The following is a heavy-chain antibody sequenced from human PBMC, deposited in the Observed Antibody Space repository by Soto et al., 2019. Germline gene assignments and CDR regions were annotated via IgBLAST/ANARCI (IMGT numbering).Heavy chain of an antibody. J-gene: IGHJ4*02. D-gene: IGHD1-26*01. CDR2: IYHNGRT. CDR1: WYPGSSGYY. V-gene: IGHV4-38-2*01. CDR3: ARLGAMAPEYYFDY. Sequence: ETLSLTCAVSWYPGSSGYYWGWILQPPGKGLEWIASIYHNGRTYSKPSIKSRVTISVDTSKNQISLTLSSVTAAETAVYFCARLGAMAPEYYFDYWGQGTLVTVSS.